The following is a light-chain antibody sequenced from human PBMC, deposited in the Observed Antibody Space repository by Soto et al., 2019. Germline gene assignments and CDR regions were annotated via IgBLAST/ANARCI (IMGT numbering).Light chain of an antibody. J-gene: IGLJ2*01. V-gene: IGLV2-14*03. CDR2: DVT. CDR1: STNVGGYNF. CDR3: SSYTTTSTHL. Sequence: QYALTQPASVSGSPGQSITISCTGTSTNVGGYNFVSWFQHHPGKAPKLIIYDVTNRPSGVSDRFSGSKSGNTASLTISGLQAEDEADYYCSSYTTTSTHLFGGGTKLTVL.